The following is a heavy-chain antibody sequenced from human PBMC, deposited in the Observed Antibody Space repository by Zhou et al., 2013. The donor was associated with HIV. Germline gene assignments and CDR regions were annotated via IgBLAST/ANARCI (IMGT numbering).Heavy chain of an antibody. Sequence: QVQLVQSGAEVNKPGASVKVSCKASGYSFTTYGVTWVRQAPGQGLEWMGGIIPIFGTANYAQKFQGRVTITADESTSTAYMELSSLRSEDTAVYYCAREFRLIKVGARVTNAFDIWGQGTMVTVSS. CDR1: GYSFTTYG. V-gene: IGHV1-69*13. J-gene: IGHJ3*02. CDR2: IIPIFGTA. D-gene: IGHD1-26*01. CDR3: AREFRLIKVGARVTNAFDI.